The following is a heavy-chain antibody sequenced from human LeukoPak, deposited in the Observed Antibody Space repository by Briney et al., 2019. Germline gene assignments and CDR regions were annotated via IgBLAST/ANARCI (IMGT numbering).Heavy chain of an antibody. CDR1: GFTFSDYY. D-gene: IGHD2-2*01. CDR3: ARDLVYCSSTSCATDY. Sequence: GGSLRLSCAASGFTFSDYYMSWIRQAPGKGLEWVSYISSSGSTIYYADSVKGRFTISRDNAKNSLYLQMNSLRAEDTAVYYCARDLVYCSSTSCATDYWGQGTLVTVSS. CDR2: ISSSGSTI. J-gene: IGHJ4*02. V-gene: IGHV3-11*04.